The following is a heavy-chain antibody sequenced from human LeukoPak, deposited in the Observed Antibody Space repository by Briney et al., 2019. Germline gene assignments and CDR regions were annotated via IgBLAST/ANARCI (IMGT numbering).Heavy chain of an antibody. J-gene: IGHJ4*02. D-gene: IGHD2-21*02. Sequence: SETPSLTCAVYGGSFSGYYWSWIRQPPGKGLEWIGEINHSGSTNYNPSLKSRVTISVDTSKNQFSLKLSSVTAADTAVYYCARGRRVTAIRAYYFDYWGQGTLVTVSS. CDR1: GGSFSGYY. CDR2: INHSGST. V-gene: IGHV4-34*01. CDR3: ARGRRVTAIRAYYFDY.